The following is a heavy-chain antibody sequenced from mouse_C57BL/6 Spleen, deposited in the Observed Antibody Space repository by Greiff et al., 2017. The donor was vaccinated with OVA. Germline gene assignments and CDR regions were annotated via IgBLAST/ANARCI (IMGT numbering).Heavy chain of an antibody. CDR2: ISYDGSN. D-gene: IGHD1-1*01. CDR3: ARGTVNYFDY. Sequence: EVKLMESGPGLVKPSQSLSLTCSVPGYSITSGYYWNWIRQFPGNKLEWMGYISYDGSNNYNPSLKNRISITRDTSKNQFFLKLNSVTTEDTATYYCARGTVNYFDYWGQGTTLTVSS. J-gene: IGHJ2*01. V-gene: IGHV3-6*01. CDR1: GYSITSGYY.